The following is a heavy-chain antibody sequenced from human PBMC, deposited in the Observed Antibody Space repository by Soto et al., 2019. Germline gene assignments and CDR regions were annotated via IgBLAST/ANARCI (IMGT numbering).Heavy chain of an antibody. Sequence: SENLSLTCTVSGGSISSGGYYWSWIRQHPGKGLEWIGYIYYSGSTYYNPSLKSRVTISVDTSKNQFSLKLSSVTAADTAVYYCARETRGIAARGSLDYWGQGTLVTVSS. V-gene: IGHV4-31*03. CDR2: IYYSGST. CDR1: GGSISSGGYY. J-gene: IGHJ4*02. CDR3: ARETRGIAARGSLDY. D-gene: IGHD6-6*01.